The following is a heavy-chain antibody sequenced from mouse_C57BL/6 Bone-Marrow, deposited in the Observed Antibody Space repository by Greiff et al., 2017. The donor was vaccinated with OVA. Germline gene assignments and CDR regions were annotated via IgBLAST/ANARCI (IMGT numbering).Heavy chain of an antibody. V-gene: IGHV1-54*01. CDR2: INPGSGGT. Sequence: VQLQQSGAELVRPGTSVKVSCKASGYAFTNYLIEWVKQRPGQGLEWIGVINPGSGGTNYNEKFKGKATLTADKSSSTAYMQLSSLTSEDSAVYFCARSSNWDPYYAMDYWGQGTSVTVSS. J-gene: IGHJ4*01. CDR3: ARSSNWDPYYAMDY. CDR1: GYAFTNYL. D-gene: IGHD4-1*01.